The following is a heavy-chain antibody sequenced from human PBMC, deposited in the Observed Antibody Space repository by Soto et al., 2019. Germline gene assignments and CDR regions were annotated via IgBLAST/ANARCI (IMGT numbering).Heavy chain of an antibody. Sequence: PSETLSLTCTVSGGSISSYYWSWIRQPPGKGLEWIGYIYYSGSTNYNPSLKSRVAMSVDTSKNQFSLKLSSVTAADTAVYYCARHGPSAPRGFFDSWGQGSLVTVSS. D-gene: IGHD3-10*01. CDR3: ARHGPSAPRGFFDS. J-gene: IGHJ4*02. CDR1: GGSISSYY. CDR2: IYYSGST. V-gene: IGHV4-59*08.